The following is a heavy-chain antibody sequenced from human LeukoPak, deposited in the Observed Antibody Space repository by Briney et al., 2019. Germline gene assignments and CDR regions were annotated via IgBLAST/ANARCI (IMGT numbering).Heavy chain of an antibody. CDR3: ARGGITGTTRGPTRLNDAFDI. CDR1: GYTFTGYY. D-gene: IGHD1-20*01. Sequence: ASVKVSCTASGYTFTGYYMHWVRQAPGQGLEWMGWINPNSGGTIYAQKFQGWVTMTRDTSISTAYMELSRLRSDDTAVYYCARGGITGTTRGPTRLNDAFDIWGQGTMVTVSS. CDR2: INPNSGGT. J-gene: IGHJ3*02. V-gene: IGHV1-2*04.